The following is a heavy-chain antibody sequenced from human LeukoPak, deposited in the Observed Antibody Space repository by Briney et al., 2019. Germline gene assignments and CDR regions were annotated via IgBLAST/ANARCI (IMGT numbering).Heavy chain of an antibody. D-gene: IGHD6-6*01. CDR1: GFTFSSYG. Sequence: GGSLRLSCAASGFTFSSYGMHWVCQAPGKGLEWVAVIWYDGSNKYYADSVKGRFTISGDNSKNTLCLQMNSLRAEDTAVYYCARACRMSSSSSDYWGQGTLVTVSS. CDR2: IWYDGSNK. CDR3: ARACRMSSSSSDY. V-gene: IGHV3-33*01. J-gene: IGHJ4*02.